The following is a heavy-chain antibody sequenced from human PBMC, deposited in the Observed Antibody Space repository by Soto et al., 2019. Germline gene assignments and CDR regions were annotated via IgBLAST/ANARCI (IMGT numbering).Heavy chain of an antibody. D-gene: IGHD6-13*01. CDR2: FNPTSGST. CDR1: GYTFTNYY. CDR3: ARDLAAGDH. V-gene: IGHV1-46*01. J-gene: IGHJ4*02. Sequence: QVQPVQSGAEVKKPGASVKVSCRASGYTFTNYYIHWVRQAPGQGLEWLAIFNPTSGSTNYAQEFQGRVSLTMDTSTSTVYMELSGLRSEDTAMFYCARDLAAGDHWGQGTLVTVSS.